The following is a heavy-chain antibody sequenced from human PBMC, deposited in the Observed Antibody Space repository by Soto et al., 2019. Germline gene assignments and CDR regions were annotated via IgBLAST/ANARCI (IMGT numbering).Heavy chain of an antibody. Sequence: GASVKVSCKASGGTFSIYTIIWVRQAPGQGFEWMGRIICILGIANYAQKFQGRVTITADKSTSTAYMELSSLRSEDTAVYYCARDQLGGAPWSVIAAAGMPNWFAPWGQGTLVTVSS. J-gene: IGHJ5*02. CDR2: IICILGIA. V-gene: IGHV1-69*04. CDR1: GGTFSIYT. D-gene: IGHD6-13*01. CDR3: ARDQLGGAPWSVIAAAGMPNWFAP.